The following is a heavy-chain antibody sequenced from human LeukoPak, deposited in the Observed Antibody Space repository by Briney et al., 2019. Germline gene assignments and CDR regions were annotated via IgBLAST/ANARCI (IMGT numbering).Heavy chain of an antibody. CDR1: GFTFTSSA. CDR3: AAPSIAARQFHDAFDI. V-gene: IGHV1-58*01. CDR2: IVVGSGNT. J-gene: IGHJ3*02. Sequence: GASVKVSCKASGFTFTSSAVQWVRQARGQRLEWIGWIVVGSGNTNYAQKFQERVTITRDMSTSTAYMELSSLRSEDTAVYYCAAPSIAARQFHDAFDIWGQGTMVTVSS. D-gene: IGHD6-6*01.